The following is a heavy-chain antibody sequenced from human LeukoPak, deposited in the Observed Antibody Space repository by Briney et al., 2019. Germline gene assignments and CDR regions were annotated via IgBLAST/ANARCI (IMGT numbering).Heavy chain of an antibody. Sequence: PGGSLRLSCAASGFTFSDYYMSWIRQAPGKGLEWVSYISSSGSTIYYADSVKGRFTISRDNAKNSLYLQMNSLRAEDTAVYYCARAAAIVVVPAVPHMDVWGKGTTVTVSS. CDR2: ISSSGSTI. CDR1: GFTFSDYY. CDR3: ARAAAIVVVPAVPHMDV. D-gene: IGHD2-2*01. J-gene: IGHJ6*03. V-gene: IGHV3-11*04.